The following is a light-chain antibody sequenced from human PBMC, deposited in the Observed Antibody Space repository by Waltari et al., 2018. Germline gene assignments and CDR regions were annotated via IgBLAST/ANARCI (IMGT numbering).Light chain of an antibody. CDR1: SSDVGGYNY. Sequence: QSALTQPASVSGSPGQSITIPCTGTSSDVGGYNYVSWYQQHPGKAHKLMIYDVSNRPSGVSNRFSGSKSGNTASLTISGLQAEDEADYYCSSYTSSSTPHVVFGGGTKLTVL. V-gene: IGLV2-14*03. CDR2: DVS. CDR3: SSYTSSSTPHVV. J-gene: IGLJ2*01.